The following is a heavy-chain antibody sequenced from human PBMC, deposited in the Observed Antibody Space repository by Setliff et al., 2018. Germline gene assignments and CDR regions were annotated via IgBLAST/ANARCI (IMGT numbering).Heavy chain of an antibody. Sequence: PSETLSLTCNVSGVSISSYYWSWIRQAPGKGLESLGYIQNSGGINYNPSLKSRVTISVDTSTNQFSQKLTSVTAADTAVYYCARLSWNGLRYFGLDVWGQGTTVTVSS. J-gene: IGHJ6*02. CDR2: IQNSGGI. CDR3: ARLSWNGLRYFGLDV. CDR1: GVSISSYY. V-gene: IGHV4-59*01. D-gene: IGHD3-3*01.